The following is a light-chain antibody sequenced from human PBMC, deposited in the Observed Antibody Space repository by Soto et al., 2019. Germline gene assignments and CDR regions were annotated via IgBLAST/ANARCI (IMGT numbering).Light chain of an antibody. CDR3: SSYTNTYALV. V-gene: IGLV2-18*02. Sequence: QSALTQPPSVSGSPGQSVTISCTGTSSDVGSYDRVSWYQQPPGTAPQLLIYEVNNRPSGGPDRLSGAKSGNTASLTISGLQAEDEADYYCSSYTNTYALVFGGGTKLTVL. CDR2: EVN. CDR1: SSDVGSYDR. J-gene: IGLJ3*02.